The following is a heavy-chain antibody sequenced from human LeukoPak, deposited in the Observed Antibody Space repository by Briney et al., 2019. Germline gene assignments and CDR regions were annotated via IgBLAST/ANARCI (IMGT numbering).Heavy chain of an antibody. CDR1: GFTFSSYA. V-gene: IGHV3-9*01. Sequence: GGSLRLSCAASGFTFSSYAMHWVRQAPGKGLEWVSGISWNSGSIGYADSVKGRFTISRDNAKNSLYLQMNSLRAEDTALYYCAKGSTNPSSGWYFDYYYYYGMDVWGQGTTVTVSS. J-gene: IGHJ6*02. D-gene: IGHD6-19*01. CDR3: AKGSTNPSSGWYFDYYYYYGMDV. CDR2: ISWNSGSI.